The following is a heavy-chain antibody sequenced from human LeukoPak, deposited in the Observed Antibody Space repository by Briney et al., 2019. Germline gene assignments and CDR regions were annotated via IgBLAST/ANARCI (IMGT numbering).Heavy chain of an antibody. CDR1: GGSISSGGYY. D-gene: IGHD3-10*01. CDR3: ARVMVRAYGMDV. V-gene: IGHV4-30-4*01. CDR2: IYYSGST. Sequence: PSQTLSLTCTVSGGSISSGGYYWSWIRQPPGKGLEWIGYIYYSGSTYYNPSLKSRVTISVDTSKNQFSLKLSSVTAADTAVYYCARVMVRAYGMDVWGQGTTVTVSS. J-gene: IGHJ6*02.